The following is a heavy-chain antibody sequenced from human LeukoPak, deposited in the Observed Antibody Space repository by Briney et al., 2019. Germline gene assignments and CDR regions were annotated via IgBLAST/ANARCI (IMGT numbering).Heavy chain of an antibody. CDR3: AILRERGSVDY. J-gene: IGHJ4*02. CDR2: IIPIFGTA. Sequence: EASVKVSCKASGGTFSSHAISWVRQAPGQGLEWMGGIIPIFGTANYAQKFQGRVTITADESTSTAYMELSSLRSEDTAVYYCAILRERGSVDYWGQGTLVTVSS. V-gene: IGHV1-69*13. D-gene: IGHD5/OR15-5a*01. CDR1: GGTFSSHA.